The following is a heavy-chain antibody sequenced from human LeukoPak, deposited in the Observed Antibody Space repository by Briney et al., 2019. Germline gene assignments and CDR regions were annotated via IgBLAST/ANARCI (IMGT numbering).Heavy chain of an antibody. J-gene: IGHJ5*02. CDR1: GYTFSSYD. CDR2: MNPNSGNT. V-gene: IGHV1-8*02. CDR3: ARGAVVVVPVSWSDP. Sequence: ASVKVSCKASGYTFSSYDINWVRQATGQGLDWMGWMNPNSGNTGYAQKLQGRVTMTRDTSTSTVYMELSSLRSEDTAVYYCARGAVVVVPVSWSDPWGQGTLVTVSS. D-gene: IGHD2-2*01.